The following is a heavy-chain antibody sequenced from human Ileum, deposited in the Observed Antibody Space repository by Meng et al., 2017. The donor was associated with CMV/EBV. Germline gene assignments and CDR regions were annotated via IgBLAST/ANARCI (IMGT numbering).Heavy chain of an antibody. CDR3: ATGSGTYSPDY. D-gene: IGHD6-19*01. J-gene: IGHJ4*02. Sequence: VRLLVCGGCVVPHGGSLSLPCAVSTLTFVEYTLLWVRKAPGQGLVWVSLIMGHASSVYYAASVKGRLHIYREHRKKSLYLQMHSLRIEGTAFFYCATGSGTYSPDYWGQGTLVTVSS. CDR2: IMGHASSV. V-gene: IGHV3-43*01. CDR1: TLTFVEYT.